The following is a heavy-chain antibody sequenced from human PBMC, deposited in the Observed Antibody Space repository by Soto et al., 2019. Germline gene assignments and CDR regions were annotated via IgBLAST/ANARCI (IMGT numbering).Heavy chain of an antibody. CDR3: ARDLGSSSDVGYYYYGMDV. J-gene: IGHJ6*02. CDR2: IWYDGSNK. V-gene: IGHV3-33*01. CDR1: GFTFSSYG. Sequence: QVQLVESGGGVVQPGRSLRLSCAASGFTFSSYGMHWVRQAPGKGLEWVAVIWYDGSNKYYADSVKGRFTISRDNSKNTLYLQMNSLRAEDTAVYYCARDLGSSSDVGYYYYGMDVWDQGTTVTVSS. D-gene: IGHD6-6*01.